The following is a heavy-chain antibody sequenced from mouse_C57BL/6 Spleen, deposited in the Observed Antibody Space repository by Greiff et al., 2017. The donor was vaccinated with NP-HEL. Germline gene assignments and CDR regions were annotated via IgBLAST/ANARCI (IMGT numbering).Heavy chain of an antibody. D-gene: IGHD1-1*01. CDR3: AKTEITTVEGWYFDV. CDR1: GFSLTSYG. Sequence: VQLQRSGPGLVQPSQSLSITCTVSGFSLTSYGVHWVRQSPGKGLEWLGVIWRGGSTDYNAAFMSRLSITKDNSKSQVFFKMNSLQADDTAIYSCAKTEITTVEGWYFDVWGTGTTVTVSS. CDR2: IWRGGST. J-gene: IGHJ1*03. V-gene: IGHV2-5*01.